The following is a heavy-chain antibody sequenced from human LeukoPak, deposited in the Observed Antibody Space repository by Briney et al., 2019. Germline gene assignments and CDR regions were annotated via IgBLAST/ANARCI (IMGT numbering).Heavy chain of an antibody. J-gene: IGHJ4*02. D-gene: IGHD3-9*01. V-gene: IGHV3-30*03. Sequence: GGSLRLSCAASGFTFSSYGMHWVRQAPGKGLEWVAVISYDGSNKYYADFVKGRFTISRDNSKNTLYLQMNSLRAEDTAVYYCARMYDILTGYYYGFDYWGQGTLVTVSS. CDR3: ARMYDILTGYYYGFDY. CDR1: GFTFSSYG. CDR2: ISYDGSNK.